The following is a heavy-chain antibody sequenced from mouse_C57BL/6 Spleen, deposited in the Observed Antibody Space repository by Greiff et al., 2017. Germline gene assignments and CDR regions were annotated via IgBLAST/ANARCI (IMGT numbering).Heavy chain of an antibody. CDR1: GYSITSGYY. D-gene: IGHD1-1*01. V-gene: IGHV3-6*01. J-gene: IGHJ3*01. CDR3: AREGYDSRTWFAY. CDR2: ISYDGSN. Sequence: DVKLQESGPGLVKPSQSLSLTCSVTGYSITSGYYWNWNRQFPGNKLEWMGYISYDGSNNYNPSLKNRISITRDTSKNQFFLKLNSVTTEDTATYYCAREGYDSRTWFAYWGQGTLVTVSA.